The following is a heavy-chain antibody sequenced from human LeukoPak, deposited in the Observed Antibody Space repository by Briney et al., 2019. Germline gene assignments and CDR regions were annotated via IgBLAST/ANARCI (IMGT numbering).Heavy chain of an antibody. Sequence: SETLSLTCAVYGGSFSGYYWSWIRQPPGKGLEWIGEINHSGSTNYNPSLKSRVTISVDTSKNQFSLKLSSVTAAATAVYYCARTNGVGYCSSTSCYTVRNYYYYYTDVWGKGTTVTVSS. CDR1: GGSFSGYY. CDR3: ARTNGVGYCSSTSCYTVRNYYYYYTDV. D-gene: IGHD2-2*02. J-gene: IGHJ6*03. V-gene: IGHV4-34*01. CDR2: INHSGST.